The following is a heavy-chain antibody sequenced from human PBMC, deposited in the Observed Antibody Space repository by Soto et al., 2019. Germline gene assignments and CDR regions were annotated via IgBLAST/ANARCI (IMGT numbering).Heavy chain of an antibody. CDR3: ARTGHRQDIVVVPAFDY. D-gene: IGHD2-2*01. CDR1: GFTFSSYG. V-gene: IGHV3-33*01. J-gene: IGHJ4*02. Sequence: GGSLRLSCAASGFTFSSYGMHWVRQAPGKGLEWVAVIWYDGSNKYYADSVKGRFTISRDNSKNTLYLQMNSLRAEDTAVYYCARTGHRQDIVVVPAFDYWGQGTLVTVSS. CDR2: IWYDGSNK.